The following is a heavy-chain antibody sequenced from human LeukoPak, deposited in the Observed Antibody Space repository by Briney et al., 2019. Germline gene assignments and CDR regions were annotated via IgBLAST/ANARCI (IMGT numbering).Heavy chain of an antibody. CDR1: GFTFSSYS. J-gene: IGHJ4*02. D-gene: IGHD1-26*01. CDR3: AKSRGRELLKQYFDY. Sequence: GGSLRLSCAASGFTFSSYSMNWVRQAPGKGLEWVSSISSSSSYIYYADSVKGRFTISRDNSENTLYLQMNSLRAEDTAVYYCAKSRGRELLKQYFDYWGQGTLVTVSS. CDR2: ISSSSSYI. V-gene: IGHV3-21*01.